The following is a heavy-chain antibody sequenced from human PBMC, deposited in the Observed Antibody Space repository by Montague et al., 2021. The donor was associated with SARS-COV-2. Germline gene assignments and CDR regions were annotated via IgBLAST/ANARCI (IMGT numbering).Heavy chain of an antibody. CDR3: ARGVYYDGSGYYSFDY. Sequence: CAISGDSVSSYSAAWNWIRQSPSIGLEWLGRTYYRSKWYNDYALSVKSRITINPDTSKNHFSLQLNSVTPEDTAIYYCARGVYYDGSGYYSFDYWGQGPLVPVSS. CDR2: TYYRSKWYN. D-gene: IGHD3-22*01. V-gene: IGHV6-1*01. CDR1: GDSVSSYSAA. J-gene: IGHJ4*02.